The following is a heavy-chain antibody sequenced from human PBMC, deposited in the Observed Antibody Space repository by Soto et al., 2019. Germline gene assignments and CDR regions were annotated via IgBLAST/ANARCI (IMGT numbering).Heavy chain of an antibody. Sequence: EVQLLESGGGLVQPGGSLRLSCAASGLTFSNYAMIWVRQAPGQGLEWVSAVRGSGANTYYADSVKGRFTISRDNSNNTLYLQMNSLRAEDTAVYYCAKATGELSQSIDYWGQGTLVTVSS. CDR2: VRGSGANT. CDR3: AKATGELSQSIDY. CDR1: GLTFSNYA. D-gene: IGHD3-16*02. V-gene: IGHV3-23*01. J-gene: IGHJ4*02.